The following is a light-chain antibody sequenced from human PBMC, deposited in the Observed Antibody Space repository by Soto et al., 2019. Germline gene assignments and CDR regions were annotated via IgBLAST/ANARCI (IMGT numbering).Light chain of an antibody. CDR2: HNS. Sequence: SYELTQPPSVSVAPGQTARINCEGNNIGFKSVHWYHQKPGQAPVLVVYHNSDRPSGIPERFSGSNSANTVTLTISRVEAGDEADYYCQVWDSTSDHVVFGGGTKVTVL. V-gene: IGLV3-21*02. CDR3: QVWDSTSDHVV. CDR1: NIGFKS. J-gene: IGLJ2*01.